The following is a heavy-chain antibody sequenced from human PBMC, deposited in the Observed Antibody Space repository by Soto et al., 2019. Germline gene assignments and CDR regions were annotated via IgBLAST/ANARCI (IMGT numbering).Heavy chain of an antibody. V-gene: IGHV3-30*18. CDR2: ISYDGSNK. D-gene: IGHD6-6*01. CDR3: AKDRGAARPGYYYGMDV. Sequence: PVGSVRLSCAASGFTFSSYGMHWVRQAPGKGLEWVAVISYDGSNKYYADSVKGRFTISRDNSKNTLYLQMNSLRAEDTAVYYCAKDRGAARPGYYYGMDVWGQGTTVTVSS. J-gene: IGHJ6*02. CDR1: GFTFSSYG.